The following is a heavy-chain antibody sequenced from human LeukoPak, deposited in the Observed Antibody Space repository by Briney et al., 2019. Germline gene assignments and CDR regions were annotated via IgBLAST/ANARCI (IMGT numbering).Heavy chain of an antibody. Sequence: SETLSLTCTVSGGSISSGSYYWSWIRQPAGKGLEWIGRINTSGSINYNPSLKSRVTISVDTSKNQFSLKLGSVTAADTAVYYCARGFSSSWYWFDPWGQGTLVTVSS. CDR1: GGSISSGSYY. CDR3: ARGFSSSWYWFDP. V-gene: IGHV4-61*02. J-gene: IGHJ5*02. CDR2: INTSGSI. D-gene: IGHD6-13*01.